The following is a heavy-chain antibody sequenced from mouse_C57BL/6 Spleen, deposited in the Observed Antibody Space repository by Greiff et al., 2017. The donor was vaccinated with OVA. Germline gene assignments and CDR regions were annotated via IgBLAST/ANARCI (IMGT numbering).Heavy chain of an antibody. Sequence: QVQLQQPGAELVKPGASVKLSCKASGYTFTSYWMQWVKQRPGQGLEWIGEIDPSDSYTNYNQKFKGKATLTVDTSSSTAYMQLSSLTSEDSAVYYCARRACGSSIDYWGQGTTLTVSS. CDR2: IDPSDSYT. V-gene: IGHV1-50*01. J-gene: IGHJ2*01. D-gene: IGHD1-1*01. CDR3: ARRACGSSIDY. CDR1: GYTFTSYW.